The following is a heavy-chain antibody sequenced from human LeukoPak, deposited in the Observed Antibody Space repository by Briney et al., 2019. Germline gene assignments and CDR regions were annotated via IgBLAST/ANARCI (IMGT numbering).Heavy chain of an antibody. Sequence: GGSLRLSCAASGFTFSSYSMSWVRQAPGKGLEWVSAISGSGGSTYYADSVKGRFTTSRDNAKNSLYLQMNSLRAEDTAVYYCAELGITMIGGVWGKGTTVTISS. CDR1: GFTFSSYS. CDR2: ISGSGGST. J-gene: IGHJ6*04. D-gene: IGHD3-10*02. V-gene: IGHV3-21*01. CDR3: AELGITMIGGV.